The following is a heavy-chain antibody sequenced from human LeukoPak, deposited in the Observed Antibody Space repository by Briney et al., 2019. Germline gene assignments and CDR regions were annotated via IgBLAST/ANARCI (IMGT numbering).Heavy chain of an antibody. Sequence: SETLSLTCTVSGGSISSYYWSWVRQPPGKGLEWIGCVSYSGDTNYNPSLRSRVTMSVDTSKSQFSLKLSSVTAADTAVYFCARGGMSTYYDSGGYFSYWGQGAPVTVSS. CDR1: GGSISSYY. CDR2: VSYSGDT. D-gene: IGHD3-22*01. J-gene: IGHJ4*02. CDR3: ARGGMSTYYDSGGYFSY. V-gene: IGHV4-59*01.